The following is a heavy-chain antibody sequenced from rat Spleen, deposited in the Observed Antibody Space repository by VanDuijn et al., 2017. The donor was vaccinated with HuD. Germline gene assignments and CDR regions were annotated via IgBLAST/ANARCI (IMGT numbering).Heavy chain of an antibody. CDR1: GFVFSSYG. CDR3: ATDLETTTGFDY. J-gene: IGHJ2*01. Sequence: EVQLVESGGGLVQPGGSLKLSCAASGFVFSSYGMNWVRQAPPKGLKWVASISPSGGSTYYRDSVKGRFTISRDNAKSTLYLQMDSLRSEDTATYYCATDLETTTGFDYWGQGVMVTVSS. V-gene: IGHV5-19*01. CDR2: ISPSGGST. D-gene: IGHD1-10*01.